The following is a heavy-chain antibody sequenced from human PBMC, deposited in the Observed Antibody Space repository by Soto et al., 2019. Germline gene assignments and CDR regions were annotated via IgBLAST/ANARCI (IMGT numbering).Heavy chain of an antibody. D-gene: IGHD1-1*01. J-gene: IGHJ4*02. V-gene: IGHV6-1*01. Sequence: QTLSLTCAISGDSVSSNSAAWNWIRQSPARGLEWLGRTYYRYEWYTDYAPSVRSRITINADTSKNKFSLQLNSVAPEDTAVYYCARGLGGITDYWGQGTRVTVSS. CDR2: TYYRYEWYT. CDR3: ARGLGGITDY. CDR1: GDSVSSNSAA.